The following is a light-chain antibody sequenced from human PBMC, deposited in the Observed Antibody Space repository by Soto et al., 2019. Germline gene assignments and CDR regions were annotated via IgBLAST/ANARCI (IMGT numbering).Light chain of an antibody. V-gene: IGKV3-11*01. Sequence: EIVLTQSPATLSLSPGERATLSCRASQSFSNNLARYQQKAGQAPRLLIYDVSTRATGIPARFSGSGSGTDFTLTISSLEPEDFAVYYCQQRGDWPRTFGQGTKVDIK. CDR1: QSFSNN. CDR3: QQRGDWPRT. J-gene: IGKJ1*01. CDR2: DVS.